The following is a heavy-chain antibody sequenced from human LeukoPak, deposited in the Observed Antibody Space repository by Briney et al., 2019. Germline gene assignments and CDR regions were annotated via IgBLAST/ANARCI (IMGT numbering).Heavy chain of an antibody. V-gene: IGHV3-30*04. Sequence: GSLRLSCAASGFTFSSYAMHWVRPTSGKGLEWVAVVWSDGTNKYYPDSVKGRFTISRDNSRRTLYLQMNSLRAEDTAVYYCAKAGYCTTTSCPSFDYWGQGTLVTVSS. CDR3: AKAGYCTTTSCPSFDY. D-gene: IGHD2-2*03. CDR1: GFTFSSYA. CDR2: VWSDGTNK. J-gene: IGHJ4*02.